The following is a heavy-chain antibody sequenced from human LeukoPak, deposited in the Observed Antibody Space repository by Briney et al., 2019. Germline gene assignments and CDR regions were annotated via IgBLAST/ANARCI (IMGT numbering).Heavy chain of an antibody. D-gene: IGHD2-2*01. CDR2: INWNGGST. Sequence: GGSLRLSCAASGFTFDDYGMSWIRQAPGKGLEWVSGINWNGGSTGYADSVKGRFTISRDNTKNSLYLQMNGLRAEDTAVYYCARGIVVSPAAPYSWFDPRGQGTLVIVSS. CDR3: ARGIVVSPAAPYSWFDP. CDR1: GFTFDDYG. V-gene: IGHV3-20*04. J-gene: IGHJ5*02.